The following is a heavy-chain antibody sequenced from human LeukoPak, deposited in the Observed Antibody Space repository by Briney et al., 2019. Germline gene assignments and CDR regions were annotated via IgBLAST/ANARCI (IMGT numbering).Heavy chain of an antibody. CDR3: ARERYVSGWHADY. D-gene: IGHD6-19*01. CDR2: TYSGGNG. CDR1: GGSVSGDC. Sequence: SETLALTCTVSGGSVSGDCWSWIRQPAGKGPEWIGRTYSGGNGDSNPSFKSRVSLSVDTSKNQVSLRLSSVTAADTAVYYCARERYVSGWHADYWGQGTLVTVSS. J-gene: IGHJ4*02. V-gene: IGHV4-4*07.